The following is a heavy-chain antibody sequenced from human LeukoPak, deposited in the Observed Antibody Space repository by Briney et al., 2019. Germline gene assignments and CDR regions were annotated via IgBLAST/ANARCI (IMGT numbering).Heavy chain of an antibody. CDR3: ARDYGDYGYFQH. CDR2: IIPIFGTA. Sequence: SVKVSCKASGGTFSSYAISWVRQAPGQGLEWMGGIIPIFGTANYAQKFQGRVTMTRDTSTSTDYMELSSLRSEDTAVYYCARDYGDYGYFQHWGQGTLVTVSS. V-gene: IGHV1-69*05. D-gene: IGHD4-17*01. J-gene: IGHJ1*01. CDR1: GGTFSSYA.